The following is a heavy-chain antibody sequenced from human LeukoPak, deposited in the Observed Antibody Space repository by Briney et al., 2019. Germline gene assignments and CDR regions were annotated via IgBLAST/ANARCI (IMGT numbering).Heavy chain of an antibody. CDR3: ARDGRQDGRCEY. V-gene: IGHV1-18*01. Sequence: GASVKVSCKASGYTFTSYGISWVRQAPGHGPEWMGWISAYNGNTYYAQNLQGRVTMPTDSSPRTAYMELRSLRSDDAAVYYCARDGRQDGRCEYWGQGTLVTVST. J-gene: IGHJ4*02. CDR1: GYTFTSYG. CDR2: ISAYNGNT.